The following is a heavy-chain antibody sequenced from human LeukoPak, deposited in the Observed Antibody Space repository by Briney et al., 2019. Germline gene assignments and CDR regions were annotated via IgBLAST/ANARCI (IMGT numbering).Heavy chain of an antibody. CDR1: GGSFSGSY. Sequence: QTSETPSLTCAVYGGSFSGSYWSWIRQPPGKGLEWIGEINHSGSTNYNPSLKSRVTISVDTSKNQFSLKLSSVTAADTAVYYCARVVGMERRLAARPRPPIDYWGQGTLVTVSS. CDR2: INHSGST. CDR3: ARVVGMERRLAARPRPPIDY. V-gene: IGHV4-34*01. D-gene: IGHD6-6*01. J-gene: IGHJ4*02.